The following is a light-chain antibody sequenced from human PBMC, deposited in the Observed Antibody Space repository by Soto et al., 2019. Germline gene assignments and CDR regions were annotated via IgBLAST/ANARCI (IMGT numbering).Light chain of an antibody. J-gene: IGKJ1*01. Sequence: DIQLTQSPSSLSASVGDRVTIACRASQSISRYLNWYQQKPGRAPKILINTASTLQSGVPSRFSGSGSGTDFTLTISGLQPEDFAIYYCQQSYSSPRTFGPGTKVEVK. V-gene: IGKV1-39*01. CDR2: TAS. CDR3: QQSYSSPRT. CDR1: QSISRY.